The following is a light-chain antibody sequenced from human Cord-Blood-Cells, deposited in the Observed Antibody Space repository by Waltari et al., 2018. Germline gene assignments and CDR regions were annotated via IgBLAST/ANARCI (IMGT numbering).Light chain of an antibody. CDR1: KLGDKY. Sequence: SYELTQPPSVSVSPGQTASITCSGDKLGDKYPCRYQQKPGQSPVLVIYQDSKRPSGIPERFSGSNSGNTATLTISGTQAMDEADYYCQAWDSSTAHVVFGGGTKLTVL. CDR3: QAWDSSTAHVV. J-gene: IGLJ2*01. V-gene: IGLV3-1*01. CDR2: QDS.